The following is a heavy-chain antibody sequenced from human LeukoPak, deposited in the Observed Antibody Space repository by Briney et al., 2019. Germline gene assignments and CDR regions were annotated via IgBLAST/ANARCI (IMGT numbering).Heavy chain of an antibody. J-gene: IGHJ4*02. Sequence: PSETLSLTCTVSGGSINSYYWSWIRQPPRQGLDGIGYIHFCGCTNYNPSLKRRVSQPVDTPKHQLSLKLTSLTASYTPVHYCARLNEYCSGGSCYAYDFWGQGTLVTVSS. CDR2: IHFCGCT. V-gene: IGHV4-59*08. CDR1: GGSINSYY. CDR3: ARLNEYCSGGSCYAYDF. D-gene: IGHD2-15*01.